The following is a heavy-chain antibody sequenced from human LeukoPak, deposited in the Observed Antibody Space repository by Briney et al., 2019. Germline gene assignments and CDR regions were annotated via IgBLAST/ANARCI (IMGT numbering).Heavy chain of an antibody. J-gene: IGHJ3*02. CDR1: GGTFSSYA. CDR2: IIPIFGTA. CDR3: ARDSSGYYSSHRKLDI. Sequence: SVKVSCKPSGGTFSSYAISWVRQAPGQGLEWMGGIIPIFGTANYAQKFQGRVTITADESTSTAYMELSSLRSEDTAVYYCARDSSGYYSSHRKLDIWGQGTMVTVSS. V-gene: IGHV1-69*13. D-gene: IGHD3-22*01.